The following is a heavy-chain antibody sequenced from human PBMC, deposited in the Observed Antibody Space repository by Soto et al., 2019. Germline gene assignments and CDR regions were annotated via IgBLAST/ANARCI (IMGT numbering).Heavy chain of an antibody. CDR1: GFNFRTYW. CDR2: INSDGSST. Sequence: EVQLVESGGGLVQPGGSLRLSCAAAGFNFRTYWMYWVRQAPGKGLVWVAHINSDGSSTNYAEAVKGRFTFSRDNAKNTLYLQMNSLRAEDTAVYYCVRGGYMHACDIWGQGTMVTVSS. D-gene: IGHD1-1*01. CDR3: VRGGYMHACDI. J-gene: IGHJ3*02. V-gene: IGHV3-74*01.